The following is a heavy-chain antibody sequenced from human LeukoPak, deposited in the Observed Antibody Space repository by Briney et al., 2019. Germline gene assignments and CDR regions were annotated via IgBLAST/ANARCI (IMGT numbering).Heavy chain of an antibody. CDR3: ARETYYYGSGSYYTAH. CDR1: GGSFSGHS. Sequence: SETLSLTCAVYGGSFSGHSWSWIRQAPGKGLEWIGEISHTGSFNYNPSLKSRVTISVDRSKNQFSLKLSSVTAADTAVYYCARETYYYGSGSYYTAHWGQGTLVTVSS. J-gene: IGHJ4*02. V-gene: IGHV4-34*01. D-gene: IGHD3-10*01. CDR2: ISHTGSF.